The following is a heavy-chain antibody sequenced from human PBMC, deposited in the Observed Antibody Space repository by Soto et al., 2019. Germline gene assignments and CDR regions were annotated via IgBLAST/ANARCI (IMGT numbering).Heavy chain of an antibody. V-gene: IGHV2-70*01. D-gene: IGHD1-20*01. Sequence: GSGPTLVNPTQTLTLTCTFSGFSLSTSGMCVSWIRQPPGKALEWLALIDWDDDKYYSTSLKTRLTISKDTSKNQVVLTMTNMDPVDTATYYCARISHFEITGKTSGMDVWGQGTTVTVSS. J-gene: IGHJ6*02. CDR3: ARISHFEITGKTSGMDV. CDR1: GFSLSTSGMC. CDR2: IDWDDDK.